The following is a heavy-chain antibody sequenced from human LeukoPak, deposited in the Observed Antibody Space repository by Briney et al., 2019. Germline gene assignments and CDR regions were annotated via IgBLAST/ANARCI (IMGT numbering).Heavy chain of an antibody. D-gene: IGHD5-18*01. V-gene: IGHV4-39*01. CDR3: ARRGHGYGSPFDY. Sequence: SETLSLTCSVSGGSISSSNYYWGWIRQPPGKGLEWIESISYSGSTYYNPSLKSRVTISVDTSKNQFSLKLSSVTAADTAVYYCARRGHGYGSPFDYWGQGTLVTVSS. CDR1: GGSISSSNYY. J-gene: IGHJ4*02. CDR2: ISYSGST.